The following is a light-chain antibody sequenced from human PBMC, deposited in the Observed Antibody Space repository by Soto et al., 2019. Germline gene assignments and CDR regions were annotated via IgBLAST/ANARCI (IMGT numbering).Light chain of an antibody. CDR1: QIVRRS. CDR3: YQYDSSPWT. CDR2: DAS. J-gene: IGKJ1*01. Sequence: IVLAQSPCTLSLSPGERATLSCRASQIVRRSLAWYQQRPGQAPRLLIYDASNRATGIPARLSGSGSGTDFTPTISRMEPEDFAVYFCYQYDSSPWTFGQGTKVDIK. V-gene: IGKV3-20*01.